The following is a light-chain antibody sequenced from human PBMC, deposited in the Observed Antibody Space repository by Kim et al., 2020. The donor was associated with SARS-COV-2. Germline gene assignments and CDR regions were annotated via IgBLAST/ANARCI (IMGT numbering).Light chain of an antibody. Sequence: ASVGYRVTIPCRASQGSRSYVDWYQQKPGKAPQLLIYAASTLHSGVPSRFSGRGSGTDFSLPITNLQPEDCATYYCQQLDTPAWTFGPGTKMDIK. CDR3: QQLDTPAWT. V-gene: IGKV1-9*01. CDR2: AAS. CDR1: QGSRSY. J-gene: IGKJ1*01.